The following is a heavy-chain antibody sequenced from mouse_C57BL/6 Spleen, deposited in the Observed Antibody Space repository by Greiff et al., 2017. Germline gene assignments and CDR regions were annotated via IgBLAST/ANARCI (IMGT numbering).Heavy chain of an antibody. D-gene: IGHD1-1*01. CDR3: TRSSPYYYAMDY. Sequence: QVQLQQSGAELVRPGASVTLSCKASGYTFIDYEMHWVKQTPVHGLEWIGAIDPETGGTAYNQKFTGKAILTADKSSSTAYMELRSLTSEDSAVYYCTRSSPYYYAMDYWGQGTSVTVSS. V-gene: IGHV1-15*01. CDR1: GYTFIDYE. J-gene: IGHJ4*01. CDR2: IDPETGGT.